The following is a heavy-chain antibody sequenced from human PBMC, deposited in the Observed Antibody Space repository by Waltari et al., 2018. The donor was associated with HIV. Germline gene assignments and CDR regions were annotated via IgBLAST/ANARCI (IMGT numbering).Heavy chain of an antibody. J-gene: IGHJ5*02. D-gene: IGHD2-2*02. CDR1: GLTFSNYG. CDR3: ARDPIPYCTSPSCYSWFDP. V-gene: IGHV3-33*01. Sequence: QVQLVESGGGVVQPGRSLRLTCTASGLTFSNYGFHWVRQAPGKGLEWVAVIWSDGSHKYYAESVKGRFTISRDNSRSTIYLQMNSLRVEDTAVYYCARDPIPYCTSPSCYSWFDPWGQGTLVTVSS. CDR2: IWSDGSHK.